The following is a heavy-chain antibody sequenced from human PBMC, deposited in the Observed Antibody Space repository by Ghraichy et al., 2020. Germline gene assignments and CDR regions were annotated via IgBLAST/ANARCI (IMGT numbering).Heavy chain of an antibody. Sequence: ALRLPCAASGFTFSSYGMHWVRQAPGKGLEWVAVISYDGSNKYYADSVKGRFTISRDNSKNTLYLQMNSLRAEDTAVYYCAKERRRRTNGIYYYYYYGMDVWGQGTTVTVSS. CDR1: GFTFSSYG. CDR2: ISYDGSNK. D-gene: IGHD2-8*01. J-gene: IGHJ6*02. V-gene: IGHV3-30*18. CDR3: AKERRRRTNGIYYYYYYGMDV.